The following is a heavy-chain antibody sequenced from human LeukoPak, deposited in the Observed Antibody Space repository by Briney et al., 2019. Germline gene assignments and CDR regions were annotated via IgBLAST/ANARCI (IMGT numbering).Heavy chain of an antibody. Sequence: VASVKVSCKASGYTFTSYGISWVRQAPGQGLEWMGWISAYNGNTNYAQKLQGRVTMTTDTSTSTAYMELRSLRSDDTAVYYCASGGQYYDILTGYYEGAFDIWGQGTMVTVSS. J-gene: IGHJ3*02. CDR1: GYTFTSYG. CDR2: ISAYNGNT. CDR3: ASGGQYYDILTGYYEGAFDI. V-gene: IGHV1-18*01. D-gene: IGHD3-9*01.